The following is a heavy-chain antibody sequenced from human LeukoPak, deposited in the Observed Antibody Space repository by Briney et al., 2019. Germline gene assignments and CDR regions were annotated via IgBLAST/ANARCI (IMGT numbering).Heavy chain of an antibody. D-gene: IGHD3/OR15-3a*01. Sequence: GGSLRLSCAASGFMFSNYNINWVRQAPGKGLEWVSSITSSSSYKYYADSVRGRFTISRDNAKNSLYLQMNSLRAEDTAVYYCTRDFWTDYWGQGTLVTVSS. CDR1: GFMFSNYN. J-gene: IGHJ4*02. CDR2: ITSSSSYK. CDR3: TRDFWTDY. V-gene: IGHV3-21*01.